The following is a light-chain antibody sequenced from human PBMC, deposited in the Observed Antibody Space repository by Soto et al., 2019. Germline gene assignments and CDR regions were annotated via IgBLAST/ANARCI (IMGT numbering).Light chain of an antibody. CDR1: QSVSSSY. CDR2: GAS. J-gene: IGKJ1*01. CDR3: QQYGSSSWT. V-gene: IGKV3-20*01. Sequence: IVLMQSPDTLSLSPGERATLSCRASQSVSSSYLAWYQQKPGQAPRLLIYGASSRATGIPDRFSGSGSGTDFTLTISRLEPEDFAVYYCQQYGSSSWTFGQGTKVDIK.